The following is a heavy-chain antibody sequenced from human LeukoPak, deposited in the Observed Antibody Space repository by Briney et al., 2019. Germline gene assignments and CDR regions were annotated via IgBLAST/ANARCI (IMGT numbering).Heavy chain of an antibody. CDR2: IYTSGST. CDR3: ARDAVVITGTTFSYYYYCMDV. J-gene: IGHJ6*03. Sequence: PSETLSLTCTVSGGTISSDSYYWSWIPQPAGKGLEWIGRIYTSGSTNYNPSLKSPVTISVATSKNQCTLKLSSVTAADTAVYYCARDAVVITGTTFSYYYYCMDVWGKGTTVTASS. V-gene: IGHV4-61*02. D-gene: IGHD1-20*01. CDR1: GGTISSDSYY.